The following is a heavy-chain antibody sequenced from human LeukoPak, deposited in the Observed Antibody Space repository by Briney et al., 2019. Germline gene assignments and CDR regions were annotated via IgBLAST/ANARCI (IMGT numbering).Heavy chain of an antibody. CDR3: ARGRLYEWLRTDLDY. CDR1: GGTVSSYA. Sequence: SVKVSCKASGGTVSSYAISWVRQAPGQGLEWMGGIIPIFGTANYAQKFQGRVTITADESTSTAYMELSSLRSEDTAVYYCARGRLYEWLRTDLDYWGQGTLVTVSS. CDR2: IIPIFGTA. V-gene: IGHV1-69*13. D-gene: IGHD5-12*01. J-gene: IGHJ4*02.